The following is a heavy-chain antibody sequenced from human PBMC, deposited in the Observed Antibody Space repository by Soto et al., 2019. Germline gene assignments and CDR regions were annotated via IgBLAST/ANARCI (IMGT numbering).Heavy chain of an antibody. CDR3: ARSRDGYSFYFYYGMDG. Sequence: GGSLRLSCAASGFTFTSYGMHWVRQAPGKGLEWMALILHDGSAEYYADSVKGRFTISRDNSKSTLYLQMNSLRAEDTAVYYCARSRDGYSFYFYYGMDGWGQGTTVTVSS. V-gene: IGHV3-30*03. J-gene: IGHJ6*02. CDR2: ILHDGSAE. D-gene: IGHD4-4*01. CDR1: GFTFTSYG.